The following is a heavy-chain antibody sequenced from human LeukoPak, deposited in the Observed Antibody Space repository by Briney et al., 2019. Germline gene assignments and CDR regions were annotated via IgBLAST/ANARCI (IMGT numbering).Heavy chain of an antibody. V-gene: IGHV3-66*01. D-gene: IGHD3-10*01. CDR2: IYSGGST. J-gene: IGHJ5*02. CDR3: ARSGSGRYYGWFDP. Sequence: GGSLRLSCAASGFSVSSNYVNWVRQAPGKGLEWVSVIYSGGSTYYADSVKGRFTISRDNSKNTLFLQMSGLRAEDTAVYYCARSGSGRYYGWFDPWGQGTLVTVSS. CDR1: GFSVSSNY.